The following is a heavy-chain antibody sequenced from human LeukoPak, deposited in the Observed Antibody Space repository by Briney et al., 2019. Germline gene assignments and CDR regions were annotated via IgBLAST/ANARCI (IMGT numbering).Heavy chain of an antibody. D-gene: IGHD4-17*01. V-gene: IGHV3-48*01. CDR2: ISSSSSTI. CDR3: ARADYGTSDAFDI. Sequence: PGGSLRLSCAPSGFTFSSYSMNWVRQAPGKGLEWVSYISSSSSTIYYAGSVKGRFTISRDNAKNSLYLQMNSLRAEDTAVYYCARADYGTSDAFDIWGQGTMVTVSS. CDR1: GFTFSSYS. J-gene: IGHJ3*02.